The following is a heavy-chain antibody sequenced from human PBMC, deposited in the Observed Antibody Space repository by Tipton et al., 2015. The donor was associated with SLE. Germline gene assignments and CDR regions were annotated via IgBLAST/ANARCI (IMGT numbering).Heavy chain of an antibody. CDR3: ARDGPYSGSYFDY. CDR1: GGSFSGYY. Sequence: TLSLTCAVYGGSFSGYYWSWIRQPPGKGLEWIGEIYHSGSTNYNPSLKSRVTISVDKSKNQFSLKLSSVTAADTAVYYCARDGPYSGSYFDYWGQGTLVTVSS. V-gene: IGHV4-34*01. J-gene: IGHJ4*02. D-gene: IGHD1-26*01. CDR2: IYHSGST.